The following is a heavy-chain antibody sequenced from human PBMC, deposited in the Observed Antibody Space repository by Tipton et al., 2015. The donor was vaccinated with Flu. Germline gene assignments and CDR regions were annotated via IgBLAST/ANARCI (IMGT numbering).Heavy chain of an antibody. CDR3: ARKGSGWYYFDY. CDR2: ISSSSSYI. Sequence: SLRLSCAASGFTFSSYSMNWVRQAPGKGLEWVSSISSSSSYIYYADSVKGRFTISRDHAKNSLYLQMNSLRAEDTAVYYCARKGSGWYYFDYWGQGTLVTVSS. CDR1: GFTFSSYS. D-gene: IGHD6-19*01. J-gene: IGHJ4*02. V-gene: IGHV3-21*01.